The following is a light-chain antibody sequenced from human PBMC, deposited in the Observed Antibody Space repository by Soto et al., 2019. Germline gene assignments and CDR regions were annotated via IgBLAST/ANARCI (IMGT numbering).Light chain of an antibody. V-gene: IGKV2-30*01. CDR3: MQGTRWPPT. CDR2: RAS. CDR1: QSIVYSDGQAY. Sequence: DVVMTQSPLSLPVTLGQPASISCRSSQSIVYSDGQAYLSWFQQRPGQSPRRLIYRASNRDSGVPDRFSVSGSGTDFTLQIDRVEAEDVGIYYCMQGTRWPPTFGRGTRVEIK. J-gene: IGKJ1*01.